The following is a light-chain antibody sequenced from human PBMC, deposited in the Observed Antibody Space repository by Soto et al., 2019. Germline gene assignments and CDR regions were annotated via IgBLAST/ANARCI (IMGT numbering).Light chain of an antibody. CDR2: SNS. V-gene: IGLV1-44*01. J-gene: IGLJ1*01. Sequence: QSVLAQPPSASGTPGQRVTISCSGSRSNIGSNSVGWYQQLPGTPPKLLIYSNSQRPSGVPDRFSGSKSGTSASLAISGLHSDDEADHYCAAWDDSLKAFVFGTGTKVTVL. CDR1: RSNIGSNS. CDR3: AAWDDSLKAFV.